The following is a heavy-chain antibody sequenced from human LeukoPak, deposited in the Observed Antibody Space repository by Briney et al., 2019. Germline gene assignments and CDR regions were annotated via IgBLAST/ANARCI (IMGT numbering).Heavy chain of an antibody. CDR1: GYTFTSYY. Sequence: ASVKVSCKASGYTFTSYYMHWVRQAPGQGLEWMGIINPSGGSTSYAQKFQGRVTMTRDTSTSTVYMELSSLRSEDTAVYYCARANSLWCSSGYCPLGYWGQGTLVTVSS. V-gene: IGHV1-46*01. CDR2: INPSGGST. CDR3: ARANSLWCSSGYCPLGY. D-gene: IGHD3-22*01. J-gene: IGHJ4*02.